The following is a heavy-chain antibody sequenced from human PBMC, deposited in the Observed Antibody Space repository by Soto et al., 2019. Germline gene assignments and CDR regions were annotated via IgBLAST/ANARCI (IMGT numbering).Heavy chain of an antibody. CDR1: GYSFTTYW. CDR3: TRRSNWNSAGPDY. CDR2: IFPGESDV. J-gene: IGHJ4*02. V-gene: IGHV5-51*01. Sequence: GESLKIACNGSGYSFTTYWIAWVRQRPGKGMAWMGLIFPGESDVRYSPSFTGQVPISADTSMNTACLQWSSLKASDTAMYSCTRRSNWNSAGPDYWGQGTLVTVS. D-gene: IGHD1-20*01.